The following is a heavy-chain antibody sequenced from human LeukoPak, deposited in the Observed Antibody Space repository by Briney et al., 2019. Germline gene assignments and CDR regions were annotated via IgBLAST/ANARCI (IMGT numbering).Heavy chain of an antibody. J-gene: IGHJ6*03. CDR3: ARHKDYYYSYMDV. CDR1: GFTFSSYA. CDR2: FSGSGGST. Sequence: GGSLRLSCAASGFTFSSYAMSWVRQAPGKGLEFISGFSGSGGSTYYADSVKGRFTISRDNSKNTLYLQMNSLRAEDTAVYHCARHKDYYYSYMDVWDKGTTVTISS. V-gene: IGHV3-23*01.